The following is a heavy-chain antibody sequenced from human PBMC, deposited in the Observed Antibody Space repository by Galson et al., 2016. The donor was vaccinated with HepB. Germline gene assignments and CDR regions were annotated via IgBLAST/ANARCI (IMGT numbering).Heavy chain of an antibody. Sequence: SLRLSCAASGFAFSSYWMYWVRQPPGKGLVWVSRINSDGSRRTYADSVKGRFTISRDNARNTLYLQMGSLRAEDTAVYYCARGGYDGYEIDVWGQGTTVTVSS. J-gene: IGHJ6*02. V-gene: IGHV3-74*01. CDR2: INSDGSRR. CDR1: GFAFSSYW. CDR3: ARGGYDGYEIDV. D-gene: IGHD5-12*01.